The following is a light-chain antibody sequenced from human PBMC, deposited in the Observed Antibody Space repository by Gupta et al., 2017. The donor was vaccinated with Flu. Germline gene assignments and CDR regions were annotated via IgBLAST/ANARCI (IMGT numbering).Light chain of an antibody. CDR3: QVWDSSSDHPV. CDR1: NLETKS. J-gene: IGLJ2*01. Sequence: SYVLTQSPSVSVAPAQTATITCGGNNLETKSVHWYQQKPGQAPVLVVHDDSDRPSGSPERFSGSNAGNTATLTISRVEAEDEADYDCQVWDSSSDHPVFGGGTKLTVL. CDR2: DDS. V-gene: IGLV3-21*02.